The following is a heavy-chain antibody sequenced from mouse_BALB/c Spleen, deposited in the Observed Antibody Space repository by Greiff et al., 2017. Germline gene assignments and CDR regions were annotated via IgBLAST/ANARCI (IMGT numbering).Heavy chain of an antibody. CDR1: GFTFTDYY. CDR3: ARGYYRYDGGAMDG. D-gene: IGHD2-14*01. CDR2: IRNKANGYTT. V-gene: IGHV7-3*02. Sequence: EVKLQESGGGLVQPGGSLRLSCATSGFTFTDYYMSWVRQPPGKALEWLGFIRNKANGYTTEYSASVKGRFTISRDNSQSILYLQMNTLRAEDSATYYCARGYYRYDGGAMDGWGQGTSVTVSS. J-gene: IGHJ4*01.